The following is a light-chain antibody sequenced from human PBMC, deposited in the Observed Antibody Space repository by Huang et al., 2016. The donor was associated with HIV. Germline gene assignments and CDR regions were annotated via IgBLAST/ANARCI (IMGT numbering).Light chain of an antibody. J-gene: IGKJ4*01. V-gene: IGKV1-39*01. Sequence: DIQMTQSPSSLSASVGDRVTITCRASQSISTYLNWYQQKPGKAPKVLIYAASTLQSGVPSRFSGSGSGTDFTLTISSLQPEDFATYYCQQSYSTPPLTFGGGTKVEIK. CDR2: AAS. CDR3: QQSYSTPPLT. CDR1: QSISTY.